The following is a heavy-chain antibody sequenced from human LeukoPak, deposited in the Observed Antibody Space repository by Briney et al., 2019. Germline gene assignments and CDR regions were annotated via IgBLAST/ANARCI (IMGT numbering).Heavy chain of an antibody. D-gene: IGHD2-2*01. CDR1: GYSFTSYW. CDR3: ARDIVLVPAASYYYYYGMDV. CDR2: IDPSDSYT. V-gene: IGHV5-10-1*01. Sequence: GGSLRISCEGSGYSFTSYWITWVRQMHGKGLEWMGRIDPSDSYTKYSPSFQGHVTISADKSISTAYLQWSSLKASDTAMYYCARDIVLVPAASYYYYYGMDVWGQGTTVTVSS. J-gene: IGHJ6*02.